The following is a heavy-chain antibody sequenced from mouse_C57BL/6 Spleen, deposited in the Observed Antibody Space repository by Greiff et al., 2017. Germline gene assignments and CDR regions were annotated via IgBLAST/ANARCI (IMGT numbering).Heavy chain of an antibody. J-gene: IGHJ2*01. CDR2: IYPGDGDT. D-gene: IGHD1-1*01. CDR1: GYAFSSYW. V-gene: IGHV1-80*01. CDR3: VRAFTKVPSDY. Sequence: QVQLQQSGAELVKPGASVKISCKASGYAFSSYWMNWVKQRPGKGLEWIGQIYPGDGDTNYNGKFKGKATLTAEKSSSTAYMQLSRQTSEDFAVYFWVRAFTKVPSDYWGQGTTLTVSS.